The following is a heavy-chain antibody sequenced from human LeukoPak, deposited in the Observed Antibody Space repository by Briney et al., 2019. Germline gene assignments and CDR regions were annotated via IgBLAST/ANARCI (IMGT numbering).Heavy chain of an antibody. CDR3: ARDGIYGSGSYYEISWFDP. CDR2: INPDSGGT. V-gene: IGHV1-2*02. J-gene: IGHJ5*02. D-gene: IGHD3-10*01. CDR1: GYTFTGYY. Sequence: GASVKVSCKASGYTFTGYYMHWVRQAPGQGLDYMGWINPDSGGTNYAQNFQGRVTMTRDTSISTAYMELSRLRSDDTAVYYCARDGIYGSGSYYEISWFDPWGQGTLVTVSS.